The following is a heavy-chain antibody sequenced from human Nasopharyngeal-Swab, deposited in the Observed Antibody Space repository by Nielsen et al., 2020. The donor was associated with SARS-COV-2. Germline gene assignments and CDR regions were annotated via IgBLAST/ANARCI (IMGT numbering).Heavy chain of an antibody. V-gene: IGHV3-53*01. Sequence: GESLKISCAASGFIVSNTYMSWVRQAPGKGLEWVSLLYSGGNTYYTDSVKGRFTVSRDKSKNTLYIQMNSLRADDTAVYFCARGGGDAYNPIDFWGQGTLVTVSS. J-gene: IGHJ4*02. CDR3: ARGGGDAYNPIDF. CDR2: LYSGGNT. D-gene: IGHD5-24*01. CDR1: GFIVSNTY.